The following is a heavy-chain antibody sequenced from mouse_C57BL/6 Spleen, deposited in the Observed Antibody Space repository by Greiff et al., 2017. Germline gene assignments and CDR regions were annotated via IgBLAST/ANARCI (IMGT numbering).Heavy chain of an antibody. Sequence: QVQLQQPGAELVRPGPSVKLSCKASGYTFTSYWMHWVKQRPIQGLEWIGNIDPSDSETHYNQKFKDKATLTVDKSSSTAYMQLSSLTSEDSAVYYCARGGEYDVGVYYFDYWGQGTTLTVSS. CDR1: GYTFTSYW. CDR2: IDPSDSET. J-gene: IGHJ2*01. V-gene: IGHV1-52*01. CDR3: ARGGEYDVGVYYFDY. D-gene: IGHD2-14*01.